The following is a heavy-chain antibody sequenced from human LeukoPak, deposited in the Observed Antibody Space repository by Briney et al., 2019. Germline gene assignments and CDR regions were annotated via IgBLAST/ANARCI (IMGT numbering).Heavy chain of an antibody. CDR3: AKTGQFDP. CDR2: IGVSSGTT. J-gene: IGHJ5*02. CDR1: GFTFSSYS. Sequence: PGGSLRLSCAASGFTFSSYSMNWVRQAPGKGLEWVSTIGVSSGTTYYGDSVKGRFTISRDNSKNTLYLQMNSLRAEDTAVYYCAKTGQFDPWGQGTLVTVSS. V-gene: IGHV3-23*01. D-gene: IGHD1-14*01.